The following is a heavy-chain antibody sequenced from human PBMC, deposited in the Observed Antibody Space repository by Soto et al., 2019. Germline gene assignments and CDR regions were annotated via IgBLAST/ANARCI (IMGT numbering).Heavy chain of an antibody. Sequence: SETLSLTCTVSGGSISSSSYYWGWIRQPPGKGLEWIGSIYYSGSTYYNPSLKSRLTISVDTSKNQFSLRLSSVTAADTAVYYCAREMNYYDTSGDSYFDYWGQGTLVTVSS. CDR1: GGSISSSSYY. J-gene: IGHJ4*02. CDR2: IYYSGST. V-gene: IGHV4-39*07. D-gene: IGHD3-22*01. CDR3: AREMNYYDTSGDSYFDY.